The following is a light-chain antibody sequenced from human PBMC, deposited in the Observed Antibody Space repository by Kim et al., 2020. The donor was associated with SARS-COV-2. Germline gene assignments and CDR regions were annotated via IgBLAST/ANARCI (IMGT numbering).Light chain of an antibody. CDR3: QQCGSFPWT. CDR2: GGS. CDR1: QSVSASS. J-gene: IGKJ1*01. Sequence: EIVLTQSPGTLSLSPGERATLSCRASQSVSASSLAWYQQKPAQTPRLLIYGGSNRANGIPDRFSGSGSGTDFTLTISRLEPEDFAVYFGQQCGSFPWTFGQGTKVDIK. V-gene: IGKV3-20*01.